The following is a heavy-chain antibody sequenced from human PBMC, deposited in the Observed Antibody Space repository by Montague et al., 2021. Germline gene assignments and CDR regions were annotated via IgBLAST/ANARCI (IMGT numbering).Heavy chain of an antibody. J-gene: IGHJ4*02. D-gene: IGHD2-8*01. Sequence: SETLSLTCTVSGDSINFYYWSWIRQPPGKGLEWIGYVYYTGTTNYNPSLKSRVTISVDTSSNQFFLNVNSVTAADTAVYYCARKGTNWDYWGQGTLVTVSS. CDR2: VYYTGTT. CDR1: GDSINFYY. V-gene: IGHV4-59*01. CDR3: ARKGTNWDY.